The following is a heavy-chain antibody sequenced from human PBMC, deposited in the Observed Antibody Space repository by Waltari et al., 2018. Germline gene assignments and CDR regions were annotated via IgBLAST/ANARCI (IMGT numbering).Heavy chain of an antibody. Sequence: QLQLPASGPGLVKPSETLSLTCTVSGGSISSGSYYWGWIRQPPGKGLEWIGSIYYSGSTYYNPSRKSRVTISVDTSKNQFSLKLSSVTAADTAVYYCARVPPGIDQDWYFDLWGRGTLVTVSS. CDR1: GGSISSGSYY. J-gene: IGHJ2*01. CDR2: IYYSGST. D-gene: IGHD3-10*01. CDR3: ARVPPGIDQDWYFDL. V-gene: IGHV4-39*01.